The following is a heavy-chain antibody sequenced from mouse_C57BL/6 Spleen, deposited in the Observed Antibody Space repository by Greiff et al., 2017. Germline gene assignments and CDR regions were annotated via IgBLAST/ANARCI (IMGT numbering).Heavy chain of an antibody. CDR2: ISGGGGNT. D-gene: IGHD2-1*01. CDR1: GFTFSSDT. V-gene: IGHV5-9*01. Sequence: EVKLVESGGGLVKPGGSLKLSCAASGFTFSSDTMSWVRQTPEKRLEWVATISGGGGNTYYPDSGKGRFTISRDNAKNTLYLQMSSLRSEDTALYYCARQGNYGYFDVWGTGTTVTVSS. CDR3: ARQGNYGYFDV. J-gene: IGHJ1*03.